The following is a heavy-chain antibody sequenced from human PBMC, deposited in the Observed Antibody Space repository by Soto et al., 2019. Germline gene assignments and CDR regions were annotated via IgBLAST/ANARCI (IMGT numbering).Heavy chain of an antibody. CDR1: GFSLSTSGLG. Sequence: QITLKESGPTLVKPTQTLTLTCSFSGFSLSTSGLGVGWIRQPPGKALEWLALIYWNDDKRYSPSLKSRLTITKDTSKNQVVLTMTNMEPVDTATYYCAHKRGGYCSSTSSLYVDYWGQGTLVTVSS. J-gene: IGHJ4*02. D-gene: IGHD2-2*01. V-gene: IGHV2-5*01. CDR2: IYWNDDK. CDR3: AHKRGGYCSSTSSLYVDY.